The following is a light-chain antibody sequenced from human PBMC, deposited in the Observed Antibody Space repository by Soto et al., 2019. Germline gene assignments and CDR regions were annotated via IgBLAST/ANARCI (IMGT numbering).Light chain of an antibody. CDR2: VAS. V-gene: IGKV3-20*01. CDR3: QQYGSSGT. CDR1: QSVSNNY. Sequence: EIVLTQSPGTLSLSPGQRATLSCRASQSVSNNYLAWYQQKPGQAPRLLIYVASNRATGIPDRFSGSGSGTDFTLTISRLEPEDFAVYYCQQYGSSGTFGQAPKVEI. J-gene: IGKJ1*01.